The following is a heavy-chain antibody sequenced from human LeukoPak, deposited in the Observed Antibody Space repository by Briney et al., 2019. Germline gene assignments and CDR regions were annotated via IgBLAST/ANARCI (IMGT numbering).Heavy chain of an antibody. D-gene: IGHD6-13*01. J-gene: IGHJ6*02. Sequence: SETLSLTCTVSGGSISSYYWSWIRQPAGKGLEWIGRIYTSGSTNYNPSLKSRVTMSVDTSKNPFSLKLSSVTAADTAVYYCARDGGGSSSWYSQFYLHDYYYGMDVWGQGTTVTVSS. CDR2: IYTSGST. V-gene: IGHV4-4*07. CDR3: ARDGGGSSSWYSQFYLHDYYYGMDV. CDR1: GGSISSYY.